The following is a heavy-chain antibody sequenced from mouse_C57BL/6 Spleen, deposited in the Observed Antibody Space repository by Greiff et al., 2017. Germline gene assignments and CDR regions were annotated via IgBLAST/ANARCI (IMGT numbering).Heavy chain of an antibody. Sequence: EVQLQQSGAELVRPGASVKLSCKASGFNIKDDSMHWVKQRPEQGLEWIGWIYPENGDTEYATKFQGKATITADTSANTAYLQLSSLTSEDTAVYNCTTSPCFDYWGQGTTLTVSS. CDR3: TTSPCFDY. V-gene: IGHV14-4*01. CDR1: GFNIKDDS. J-gene: IGHJ2*01. CDR2: IYPENGDT.